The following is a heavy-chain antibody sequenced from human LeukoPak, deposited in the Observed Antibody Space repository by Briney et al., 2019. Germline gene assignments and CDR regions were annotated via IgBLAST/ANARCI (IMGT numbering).Heavy chain of an antibody. CDR1: GGTFSSYA. V-gene: IGHV1-69*13. D-gene: IGHD2-15*01. CDR3: ARAPGYCSGANCNYYYGMDV. Sequence: SVKVSCKASGGTFSSYAISWVRQAPGQGLEWMGGIIPIFGTANYAQKFQGRVTITADESTSTAYMELSSLRSEDTAMYYCARAPGYCSGANCNYYYGMDVWGQGTTVTVSS. J-gene: IGHJ6*02. CDR2: IIPIFGTA.